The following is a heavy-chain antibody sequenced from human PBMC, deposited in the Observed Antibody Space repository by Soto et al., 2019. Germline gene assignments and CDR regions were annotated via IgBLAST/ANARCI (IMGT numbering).Heavy chain of an antibody. Sequence: GGSLRLSCAASGFTFSSYDMHWVRQATGKGLEWVSAIGTAGDTYYPGSVKGRFTISRENAKNSLYLQMNSLRAGDTAVYYCATGTTSHDAFDIWGQGTMVTVSS. CDR2: IGTAGDT. V-gene: IGHV3-13*01. D-gene: IGHD1-7*01. CDR1: GFTFSSYD. J-gene: IGHJ3*02. CDR3: ATGTTSHDAFDI.